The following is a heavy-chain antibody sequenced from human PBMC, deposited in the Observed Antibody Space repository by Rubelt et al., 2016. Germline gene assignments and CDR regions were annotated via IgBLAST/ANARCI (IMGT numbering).Heavy chain of an antibody. CDR1: GYTFTGYY. J-gene: IGHJ4*02. CDR2: IHPNSGGT. CDR3: ARGMDTAMVDHQYDY. D-gene: IGHD5-18*01. V-gene: IGHV1-2*02. Sequence: QVQLVQSGAEVKKPGASVKVSCKASGYTFTGYYMHWVRQAPGQGLEWMGWIHPNSGGTNYAQKFQGRVTMTRDTSISTAYMELSRLRSDDTAVYYCARGMDTAMVDHQYDYWGQGTLVTVSS.